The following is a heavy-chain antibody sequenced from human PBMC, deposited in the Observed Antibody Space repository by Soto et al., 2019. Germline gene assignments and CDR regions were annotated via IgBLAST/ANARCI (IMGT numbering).Heavy chain of an antibody. D-gene: IGHD2-15*01. CDR2: IYPGDSDT. CDR1: GYSFTSYW. J-gene: IGHJ4*02. Sequence: GESLKISCKGSGYSFTSYWIGWVRQMPGKGLEWMGIIYPGDSDTRYSPSFQVHITISADKSISTAYLQWSSLKASDTAMYYCARLTELYYFDYWGQGTLVTFSS. CDR3: ARLTELYYFDY. V-gene: IGHV5-51*01.